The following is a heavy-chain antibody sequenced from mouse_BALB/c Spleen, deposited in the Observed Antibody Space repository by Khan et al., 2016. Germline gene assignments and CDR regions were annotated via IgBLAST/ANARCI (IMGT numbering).Heavy chain of an antibody. CDR1: GFTFSNYW. J-gene: IGHJ1*01. CDR3: TRDGYFDV. CDR2: IRLKSNNYAT. Sequence: QLQESGGGLVQPGGSMKLSCVASGFTFSNYWMNWVRQSPEKGLEWVAEIRLKSNNYATHYAESVKGRFTISRDDSKSSVYLQMHHLRAEDTGIDYCTRDGYFDVWGAGTTVTVPS. V-gene: IGHV6-6*02.